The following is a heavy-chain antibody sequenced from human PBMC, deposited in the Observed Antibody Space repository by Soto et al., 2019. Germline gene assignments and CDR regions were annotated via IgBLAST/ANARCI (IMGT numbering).Heavy chain of an antibody. V-gene: IGHV4-4*07. J-gene: IGHJ6*02. Sequence: PSETLSLTCTVSGGSISSYCWSWIRQPAGKGLEWIGRIYTSGITNYNPSLKSRVTMSVDTSKNQFSLKLSSVTAADTAVYYCARVKMITFGGVIVPRYYYYVMDVWGQGTTVTVYS. CDR2: IYTSGIT. CDR3: ARVKMITFGGVIVPRYYYYVMDV. D-gene: IGHD3-16*02. CDR1: GGSISSYC.